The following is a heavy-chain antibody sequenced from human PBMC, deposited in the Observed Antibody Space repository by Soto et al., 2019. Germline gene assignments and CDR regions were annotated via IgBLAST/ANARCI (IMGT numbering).Heavy chain of an antibody. V-gene: IGHV3-23*01. CDR2: ISGSGGST. CDR3: ANTGYSSNYYYYGMDV. Sequence: GGSLRLSCAASGFNFRSYAMSWVRQAQGKGLEWVSAISGSGGSTYYADSVKGRFTISRDNSKNTLYLQMNSLRAEDTAVYYCANTGYSSNYYYYGMDVWGQGTTVTVSS. D-gene: IGHD6-19*01. CDR1: GFNFRSYA. J-gene: IGHJ6*02.